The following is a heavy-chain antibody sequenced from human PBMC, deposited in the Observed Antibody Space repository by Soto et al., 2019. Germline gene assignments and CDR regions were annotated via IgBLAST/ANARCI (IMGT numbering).Heavy chain of an antibody. CDR2: IYYSGST. J-gene: IGHJ4*02. Sequence: PSETLYLTCIASGESVSGTIYYWAWIRQPPGKGLEWIGSIYYSGSTYYNPSLKSRVTISVDTSKNHFSLKLTSVTAADTAVYYCAKVVRVEMATIGYFDYWGQGTLVTVSS. CDR1: GESVSGTIYY. CDR3: AKVVRVEMATIGYFDY. D-gene: IGHD5-12*01. V-gene: IGHV4-39*02.